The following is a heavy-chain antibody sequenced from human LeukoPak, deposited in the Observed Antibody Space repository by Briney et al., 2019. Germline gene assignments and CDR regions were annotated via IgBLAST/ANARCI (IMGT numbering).Heavy chain of an antibody. CDR2: INHSGST. D-gene: IGHD2-2*01. V-gene: IGHV4-34*01. J-gene: IGHJ6*03. Sequence: SETLSLTRAVYGGSFSGYYWSWIRQPPGKGLEWIGEINHSGSTNYNPSLKSRVTISVDTSKNQFSLKLSSVTAADTAVYYCARGRATAPRRAVVPIHNYYMDVWGKGTTVTVSS. CDR1: GGSFSGYY. CDR3: ARGRATAPRRAVVPIHNYYMDV.